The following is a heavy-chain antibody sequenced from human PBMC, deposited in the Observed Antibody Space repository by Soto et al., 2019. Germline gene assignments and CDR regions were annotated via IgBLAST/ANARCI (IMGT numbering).Heavy chain of an antibody. CDR1: GGSISSSSYY. CDR2: IYSSENT. Sequence: SETLSLTCTVSGGSISSSSYYWAWIRQPPGKGLEWIGSIYSSENTYYNPSLKSRATISIDTSENQFSPKLRSLTAEDTAVNYCAKLPGWLQPKKENWFDPWGQGTLVTVSS. V-gene: IGHV4-39*07. CDR3: AKLPGWLQPKKENWFDP. D-gene: IGHD3-22*01. J-gene: IGHJ5*02.